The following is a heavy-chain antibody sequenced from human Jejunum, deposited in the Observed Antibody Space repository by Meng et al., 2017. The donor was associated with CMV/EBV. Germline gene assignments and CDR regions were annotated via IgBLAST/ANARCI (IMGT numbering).Heavy chain of an antibody. CDR2: IRHDGGER. Sequence: NYWMTWVRQAPGKGLEWVANIRHDGGERYFVDSVKGRFAISRDNTKNSLFLHMDRLRAEDTAVYYCATSTTGMVASSYYNYAMDVWGQGTTVTVS. V-gene: IGHV3-7*01. D-gene: IGHD1-1*01. CDR3: ATSTTGMVASSYYNYAMDV. J-gene: IGHJ6*02. CDR1: NYW.